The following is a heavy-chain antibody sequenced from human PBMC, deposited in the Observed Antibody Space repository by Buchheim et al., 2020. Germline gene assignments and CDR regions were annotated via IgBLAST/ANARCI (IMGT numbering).Heavy chain of an antibody. CDR3: ERDSSSWYYYYYGMDV. D-gene: IGHD6-13*01. Sequence: QVQLVQSGAEVKKPGASVKVSCKASGYTFTSYYMHWVRQAPGQGLEWMGIINPSGGSTSYAQKFQGRVTMTRDTSTNPVPMELSSLRSEDTAVYYCERDSSSWYYYYYGMDVWGQGTT. CDR2: INPSGGST. CDR1: GYTFTSYY. J-gene: IGHJ6*02. V-gene: IGHV1-46*01.